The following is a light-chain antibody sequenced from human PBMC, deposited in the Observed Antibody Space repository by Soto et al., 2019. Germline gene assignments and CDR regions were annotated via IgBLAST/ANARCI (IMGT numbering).Light chain of an antibody. J-gene: IGKJ4*01. V-gene: IGKV3-20*01. CDR1: QSVSNSH. CDR2: GVS. CDR3: QQYDKSPLT. Sequence: EIVLTQSPGTLSLSPGERATLSCRASQSVSNSHLAWYQQKPGQAPRLLIFGVSNRAAGIPDRFSGSGSGTDFTLTISRLEPEDYAVYYCQQYDKSPLTFGGGTKVDIK.